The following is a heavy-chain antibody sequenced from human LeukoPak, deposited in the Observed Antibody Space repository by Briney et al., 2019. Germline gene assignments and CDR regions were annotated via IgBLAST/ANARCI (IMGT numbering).Heavy chain of an antibody. D-gene: IGHD2-21*02. CDR1: GFTVSSNY. CDR3: ARELHAGHDAFDI. Sequence: PGGSLRLSCAASGFTVSSNYMSWVRQAPGKGLEWVSVIYSGGSTYYADSVKGRFTISRHNSKNTLYLQMNSLRAEDTAVYYCARELHAGHDAFDIWGQGTMVTVSS. J-gene: IGHJ3*02. CDR2: IYSGGST. V-gene: IGHV3-53*04.